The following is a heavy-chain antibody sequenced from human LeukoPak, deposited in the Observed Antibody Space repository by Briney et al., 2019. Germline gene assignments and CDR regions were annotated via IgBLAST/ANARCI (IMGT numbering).Heavy chain of an antibody. D-gene: IGHD6-13*01. CDR3: AKDRGNSSAAYGMDV. CDR1: GFTFSSYG. J-gene: IGHJ6*02. V-gene: IGHV3-30*18. CDR2: ISFDGVKT. Sequence: GGPLRLSCAASGFTFSSYGMHWVRQAPGKGLEWVALISFDGVKTDYADSVKGRFTISRDSSQNTLYLQMNSLRAEDTAVYYCAKDRGNSSAAYGMDVWGQGTTVTVSS.